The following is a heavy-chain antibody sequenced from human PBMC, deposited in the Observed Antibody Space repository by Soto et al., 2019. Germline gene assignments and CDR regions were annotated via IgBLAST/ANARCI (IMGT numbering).Heavy chain of an antibody. Sequence: SVKVSCKASGGTFSSYTISWVRQAPGQGLEWMGKIIPILGIANYAQKFQGRVTITADKSTSTAYMELSSLRSEDTAVYYCARDRAIAYSGFDPWGQGTLVTVSS. V-gene: IGHV1-69*04. CDR3: ARDRAIAYSGFDP. CDR1: GGTFSSYT. D-gene: IGHD2-2*02. J-gene: IGHJ5*02. CDR2: IIPILGIA.